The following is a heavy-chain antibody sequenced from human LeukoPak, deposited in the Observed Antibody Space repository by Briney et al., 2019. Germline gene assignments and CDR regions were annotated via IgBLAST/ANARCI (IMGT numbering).Heavy chain of an antibody. CDR3: ARDRAATQDWVEFDP. V-gene: IGHV3-66*02. D-gene: IGHD3/OR15-3a*01. Sequence: GGSLRLSCAASGFTASSNYMNWVRQAPGKGLEWVSVLYSAGNTFYADSVKGRFTISRDNSKNTLYLQMNSLRPEDTAVYYCARDRAATQDWVEFDPWGQGTLVTVSS. CDR2: LYSAGNT. CDR1: GFTASSNY. J-gene: IGHJ5*02.